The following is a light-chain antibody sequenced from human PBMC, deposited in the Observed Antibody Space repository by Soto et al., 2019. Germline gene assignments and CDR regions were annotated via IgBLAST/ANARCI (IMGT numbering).Light chain of an antibody. J-gene: IGKJ1*01. CDR1: QSIGRS. CDR3: HQYNDWAGWT. Sequence: EIVLTQSPATLSLFPGERATLSCRASQSIGRSLAWYQQRPGQAPRLLIYDAATRATGIPARFSGSGSGTVFTLAIGSLEPEDFAFYYCHQYNDWAGWTFGQGTKVDIK. CDR2: DAA. V-gene: IGKV3-11*01.